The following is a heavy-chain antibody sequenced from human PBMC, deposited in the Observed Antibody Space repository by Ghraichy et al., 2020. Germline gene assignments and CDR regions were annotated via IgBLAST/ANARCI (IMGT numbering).Heavy chain of an antibody. CDR3: ARHTGLITLVVSSAGGDY. J-gene: IGHJ4*02. D-gene: IGHD3-10*01. Sequence: SETLSLTCTVSGGSFISSTHYWGWIRQPPGKGLEWIGSFYYGGNTYYNPSLKSRLTISVDTSNSQFSLKLSSVTAADTAVYYCARHTGLITLVVSSAGGDYWGQGTLVTVSS. V-gene: IGHV4-39*01. CDR2: FYYGGNT. CDR1: GGSFISSTHY.